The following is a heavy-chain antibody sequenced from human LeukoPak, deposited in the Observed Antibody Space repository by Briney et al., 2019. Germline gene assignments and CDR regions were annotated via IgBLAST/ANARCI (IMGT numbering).Heavy chain of an antibody. J-gene: IGHJ4*02. CDR2: IYYSGST. CDR1: GGSISSYY. V-gene: IGHV4-59*08. Sequence: SETLSLTCTVSGGSISSYYWSWIRQPPGKGLEWIGYIYYSGSTNYNPSLKSRVTISVDTSKNQFSLKLSPVTAADTAVYYCARLYSSSWYFDYWGQGSLVTVSS. CDR3: ARLYSSSWYFDY. D-gene: IGHD6-13*01.